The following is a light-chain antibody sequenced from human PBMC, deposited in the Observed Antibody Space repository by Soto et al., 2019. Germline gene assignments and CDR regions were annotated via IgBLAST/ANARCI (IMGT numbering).Light chain of an antibody. Sequence: ENVLTQSPCTLSLSPGDRATLFCRARQSVSSSYLAWYQQKPGQAPRLLIYGASSRATGIPDRFSGSGSGADFTLTISSLEPEDFAVYYCQQRSNWPITFGQGTRLEIK. V-gene: IGKV3D-20*02. J-gene: IGKJ5*01. CDR3: QQRSNWPIT. CDR1: QSVSSSY. CDR2: GAS.